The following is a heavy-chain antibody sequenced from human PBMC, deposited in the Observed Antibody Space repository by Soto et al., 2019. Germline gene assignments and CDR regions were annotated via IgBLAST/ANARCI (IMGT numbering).Heavy chain of an antibody. CDR3: AKTANGWFSAFDI. V-gene: IGHV3-23*01. CDR1: EVTFSSYA. J-gene: IGHJ3*02. D-gene: IGHD6-19*01. Sequence: EVQLLESAGGLVPPGGSLRLSCAASEVTFSSYAMNWVRQAPGKGLEWVSAISGSGGTTYYADSVKGRFTFSRDNSKNTLYLQRNSLRAEDTAVYYCAKTANGWFSAFDIWGQGTMVTVSS. CDR2: ISGSGGTT.